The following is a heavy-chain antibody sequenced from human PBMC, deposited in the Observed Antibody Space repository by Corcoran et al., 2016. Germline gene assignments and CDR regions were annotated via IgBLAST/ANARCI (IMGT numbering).Heavy chain of an antibody. D-gene: IGHD6-19*01. Sequence: VHLVDSGGGVVQPGRSLRLSCAASGFTCSTYAIHWVRQAPGKGLEWVAFIWADGSNQQYADSVKGRFTISRDNFKNTVYLQMDSLRVEDTAVYYCAGDPPSSGWAFAYWGHGTLVTVSS. CDR3: AGDPPSSGWAFAY. CDR1: GFTCSTYA. J-gene: IGHJ4*01. CDR2: IWADGSNQ. V-gene: IGHV3-33*01.